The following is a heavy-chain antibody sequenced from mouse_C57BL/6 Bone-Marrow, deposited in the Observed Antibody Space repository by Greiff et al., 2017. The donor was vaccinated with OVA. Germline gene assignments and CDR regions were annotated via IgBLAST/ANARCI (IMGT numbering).Heavy chain of an antibody. CDR1: GYTFTDYY. CDR2: INPNNGGT. Sequence: EVQLQQSGPELVKPGASVKISCKASGYTFTDYYMNWVKQSHGKSLEWIGDINPNNGGTSYNQKFKGKATLTVDKSSSTAYMELRSLTSEDSAVYYCARVITTVVADYWGKGTTLTVSS. V-gene: IGHV1-26*01. CDR3: ARVITTVVADY. J-gene: IGHJ2*01. D-gene: IGHD1-1*01.